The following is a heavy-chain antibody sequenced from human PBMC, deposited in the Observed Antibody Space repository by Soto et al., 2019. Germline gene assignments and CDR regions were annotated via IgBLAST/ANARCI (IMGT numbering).Heavy chain of an antibody. D-gene: IGHD3-22*01. CDR3: ARWAEAGDSSGYIYFDY. Sequence: EVQLVQSGAEVKKLGESLRISCKGSGYSFTSYWISWVRQMPGKGLEWMGRIDPSDSYTNYSPSFQGHVTISADKSISTAYLQWSSLKASDTAMYYCARWAEAGDSSGYIYFDYWGQGTLVTVSS. J-gene: IGHJ4*02. CDR2: IDPSDSYT. CDR1: GYSFTSYW. V-gene: IGHV5-10-1*03.